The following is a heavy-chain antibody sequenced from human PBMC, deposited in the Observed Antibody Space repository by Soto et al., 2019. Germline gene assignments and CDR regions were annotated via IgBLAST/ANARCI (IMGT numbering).Heavy chain of an antibody. D-gene: IGHD4-17*01. CDR3: ARERYGDYGRGAFDI. V-gene: IGHV6-1*01. CDR1: GDSVSSNSAA. Sequence: LSLTCAISGDSVSSNSAAWNWIRQSPSRGLEWLGRTYYRSKWYNDYAVSVKSRVTIDPDTSKNQFSLQLNSVTPEDAALYYCARERYGDYGRGAFDIWGQGTMVTVSS. CDR2: TYYRSKWYN. J-gene: IGHJ3*02.